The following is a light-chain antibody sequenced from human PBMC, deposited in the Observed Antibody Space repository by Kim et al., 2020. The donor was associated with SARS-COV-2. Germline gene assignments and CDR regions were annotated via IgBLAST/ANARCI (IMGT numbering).Light chain of an antibody. J-gene: IGKJ1*01. Sequence: LSPGKRATLSGRASQSVSSYLAWYQQKPGQAPRLLIYDASNRATGIPARFSGSGSGTDFTLTISSLEPEDFAVYYCQQRSDWPPTFGQGTKVDIK. CDR1: QSVSSY. CDR3: QQRSDWPPT. V-gene: IGKV3-11*01. CDR2: DAS.